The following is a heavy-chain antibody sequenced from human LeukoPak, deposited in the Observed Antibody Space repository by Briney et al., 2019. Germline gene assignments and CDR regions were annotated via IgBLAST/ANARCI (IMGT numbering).Heavy chain of an antibody. V-gene: IGHV3-23*01. CDR2: ISGSGVST. Sequence: GGSLRLSCAASGFTFSSYAMSWVRQAPGKGLEWVSTISGSGVSTYYADSVKGRFTISRDNAKNSLYLEMNSLRDEDTALYHCARDYREVGASFWLSGDAFDIWGQGTMVTVPS. CDR3: ARDYREVGASFWLSGDAFDI. J-gene: IGHJ3*02. CDR1: GFTFSSYA. D-gene: IGHD1-26*01.